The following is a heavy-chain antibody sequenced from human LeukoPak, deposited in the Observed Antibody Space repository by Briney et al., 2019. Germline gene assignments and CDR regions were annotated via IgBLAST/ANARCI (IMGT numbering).Heavy chain of an antibody. Sequence: GGSLRLSCAASGFTFSSYAMSWVRQAPGKGLEWVSAISGSGGSTYYADSVKGRFTISRDNSKNTLHLQMNSLRAEDTAVYYCAKDLDSSSWYPGRTFDYWGQGTLVTVSS. CDR3: AKDLDSSSWYPGRTFDY. J-gene: IGHJ4*02. CDR1: GFTFSSYA. D-gene: IGHD6-13*01. V-gene: IGHV3-23*01. CDR2: ISGSGGST.